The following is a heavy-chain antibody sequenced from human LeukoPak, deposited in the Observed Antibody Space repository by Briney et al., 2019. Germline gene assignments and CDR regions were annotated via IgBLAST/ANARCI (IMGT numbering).Heavy chain of an antibody. CDR1: GDSFSSHY. J-gene: IGHJ3*02. Sequence: SETLSLTCAVSGDSFSSHYWTWIRQSPGTGLEWIGYISHIGRTNYNPSLKSRVTISIDTSKNQSSLKLRSVTAADTAVYYCARDLVTVTKGFDIWGQGTMVSVSS. CDR2: ISHIGRT. V-gene: IGHV4-59*11. CDR3: ARDLVTVTKGFDI. D-gene: IGHD4-17*01.